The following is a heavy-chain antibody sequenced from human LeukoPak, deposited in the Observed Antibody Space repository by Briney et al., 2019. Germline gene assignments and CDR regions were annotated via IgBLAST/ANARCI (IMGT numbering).Heavy chain of an antibody. D-gene: IGHD2-2*01. V-gene: IGHV3-66*01. CDR3: ARDSPVPRFGYYYGMDV. Sequence: GSLRLSCAASGFPVSSNYMTWVRQAPGKGLEWVSVIYSDGRTYYADSVKGRFTISRDNSRNTLHLQMNSLRADDTAVYYCARDSPVPRFGYYYGMDVWGQGTTVTVSS. CDR1: GFPVSSNY. J-gene: IGHJ6*02. CDR2: IYSDGRT.